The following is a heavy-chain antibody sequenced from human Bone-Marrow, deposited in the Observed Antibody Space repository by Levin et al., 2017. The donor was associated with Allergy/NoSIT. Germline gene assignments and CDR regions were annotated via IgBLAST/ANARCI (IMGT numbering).Heavy chain of an antibody. CDR2: VYGSGNT. D-gene: IGHD2-2*01. CDR1: GDSINDDRW. Sequence: SETLSLTCSVSGDSINDDRWWAWIRQSPDTGLEWIGEVYGSGNTKYTPSLRSRATISLDKSKRRFSLRLKSLTAADTARYFCSWWFLGFCRSESCFDSWGQGGLVAVSA. J-gene: IGHJ4*02. CDR3: SWWFLGFCRSESCFDS. V-gene: IGHV4/OR15-8*02.